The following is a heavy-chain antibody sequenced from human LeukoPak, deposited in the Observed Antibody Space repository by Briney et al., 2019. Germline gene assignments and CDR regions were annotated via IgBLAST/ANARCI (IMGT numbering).Heavy chain of an antibody. V-gene: IGHV3-23*01. CDR1: GFTFSSYA. CDR3: AKGDTPNWYSSLDS. Sequence: GGSLRLSCAASGFTFSSYAMGWVRQAPGKGLEWVSSTRGNGGNTYYAESVKGRFTISRDNPQNTRLLQMKRLRAEDRGRCYSAKGDTPNWYSSLDSWGQGTLVTVSS. J-gene: IGHJ4*02. CDR2: TRGNGGNT. D-gene: IGHD6-13*01.